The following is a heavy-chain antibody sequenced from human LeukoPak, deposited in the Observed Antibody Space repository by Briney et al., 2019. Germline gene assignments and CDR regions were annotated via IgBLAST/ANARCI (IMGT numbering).Heavy chain of an antibody. J-gene: IGHJ6*03. CDR1: GGTFSSYA. V-gene: IGHV1-69*05. D-gene: IGHD3-10*02. Sequence: SVKVSCKASGGTFSSYAISWVRQAPGQGLEWMGGIIPIFGTANYAQKFQGRVTITTDESTSTAYMELSSLRSEDTAVYYWARDNFVRPGALVGGGYYYYYRASGEKGP. CDR2: IIPIFGTA. CDR3: ARDNFVRPGALVGGGYYYYYRAS.